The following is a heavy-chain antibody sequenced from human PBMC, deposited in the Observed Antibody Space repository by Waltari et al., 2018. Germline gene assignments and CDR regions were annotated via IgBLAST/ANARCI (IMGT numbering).Heavy chain of an antibody. CDR1: AVALRGGSFY. V-gene: IGHV4-39*01. Sequence: QLQLQESGPGVVKPSETLSLTWSVSAVALRGGSFYWCWLRQSPGKGHEWFGSVYRSGSTSYAASLKSRVTISVDTSKNHFSLNVRSVTAADMGVYFCAKHSFGSYFSPWGQGTLVTVSS. D-gene: IGHD1-26*01. J-gene: IGHJ5*02. CDR2: VYRSGST. CDR3: AKHSFGSYFSP.